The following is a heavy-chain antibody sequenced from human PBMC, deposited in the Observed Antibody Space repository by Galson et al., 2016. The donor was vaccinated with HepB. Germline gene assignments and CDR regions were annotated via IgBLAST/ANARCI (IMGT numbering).Heavy chain of an antibody. Sequence: SLRLSCAASGFTFSSFWMSWVRQAPGKGLEWVSSLSGSGGSTYYADSVKGRFIISRDNSMNTLSLQMNSLRAGDTAVYYCAKSPQYYYDSSDYYDSWGQGTLVIVSS. J-gene: IGHJ5*01. D-gene: IGHD3-22*01. CDR2: LSGSGGST. V-gene: IGHV3-23*01. CDR1: GFTFSSFW. CDR3: AKSPQYYYDSSDYYDS.